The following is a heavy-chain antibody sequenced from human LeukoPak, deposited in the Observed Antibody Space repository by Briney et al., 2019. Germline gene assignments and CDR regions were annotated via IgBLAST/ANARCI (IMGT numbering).Heavy chain of an antibody. Sequence: PSETLSLTCTVSGGSISSSSYYWGWIRQPPGKGLEWIGSIYYSGSTYYNPSLKSRVTISVDTSTNQFSLKLSSVTAADTAVYYCARIYSIAVAGTWGQGTLVTVSS. CDR2: IYYSGST. J-gene: IGHJ5*02. CDR3: ARIYSIAVAGT. V-gene: IGHV4-39*01. D-gene: IGHD6-19*01. CDR1: GGSISSSSYY.